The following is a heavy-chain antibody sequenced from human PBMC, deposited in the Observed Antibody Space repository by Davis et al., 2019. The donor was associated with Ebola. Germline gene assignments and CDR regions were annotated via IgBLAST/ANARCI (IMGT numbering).Heavy chain of an antibody. CDR2: IIPIFGTA. CDR1: GGTFSSYA. D-gene: IGHD2-2*01. J-gene: IGHJ5*02. CDR3: ARDGNLGYCSSTSCHGWFDP. V-gene: IGHV1-69*13. Sequence: SVKVSCKASGGTFSSYAISWVRQAPGQGLEWMGGIIPIFGTANYAQKFQGRVTITADESTSTAYMELSSLRSEDTAVYYCARDGNLGYCSSTSCHGWFDPWGQGTLVTVSS.